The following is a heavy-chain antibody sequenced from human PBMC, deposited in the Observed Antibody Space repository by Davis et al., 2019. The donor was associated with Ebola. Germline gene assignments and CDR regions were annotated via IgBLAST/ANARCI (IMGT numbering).Heavy chain of an antibody. CDR3: ARANSGCTGGGCFSGHWFDP. CDR2: IGTIGGDT. V-gene: IGHV3-13*01. D-gene: IGHD2-15*01. Sequence: GESLKTSCAASGFTFSYYDMQWVRQAAGKGLEWVSGIGTIGGDTHYADSVKGRFTISRDDAKNSLYLQMDSLRAGDTAIYYCARANSGCTGGGCFSGHWFDPWGQGTPVTVSS. CDR1: GFTFSYYD. J-gene: IGHJ5*02.